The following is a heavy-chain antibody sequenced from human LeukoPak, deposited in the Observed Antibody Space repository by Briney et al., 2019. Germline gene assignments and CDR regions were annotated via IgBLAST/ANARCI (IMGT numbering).Heavy chain of an antibody. CDR3: ARDSCGGGSCYPGY. CDR1: GGSVSSGSYY. CDR2: IYYSGST. Sequence: PSETLSLTCTVSGGSVSSGSYYWSWIRQPPGKGLEWIGYIYYSGSTNYNPSLKSRVTISVDTSKNQFPLKLSSVTAADTAVYYCARDSCGGGSCYPGYWGQGTLVTVSS. D-gene: IGHD2-15*01. J-gene: IGHJ4*02. V-gene: IGHV4-61*01.